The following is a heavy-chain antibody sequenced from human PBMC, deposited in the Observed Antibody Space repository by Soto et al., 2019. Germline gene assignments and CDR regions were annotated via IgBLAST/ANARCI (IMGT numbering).Heavy chain of an antibody. CDR2: ITDTGGIT. CDR1: GFTFSSYA. V-gene: IGHV3-23*01. Sequence: PGGSLRLSCAASGFTFSSYAMSWVCQGPGKGLEWVSAITDTGGITFYADSVKGRFTISRDNSRNTLYLQMNSLRAEDTAIYFCARGSYGEYDYWGQGTPVTVSS. CDR3: ARGSYGEYDY. D-gene: IGHD4-17*01. J-gene: IGHJ4*02.